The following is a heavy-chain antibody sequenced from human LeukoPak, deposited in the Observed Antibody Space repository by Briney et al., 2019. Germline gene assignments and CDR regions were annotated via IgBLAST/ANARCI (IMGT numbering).Heavy chain of an antibody. V-gene: IGHV3-23*01. Sequence: GGSLRLSCAASGFTFSNHAMTWVRQAPGKGLEWVSAIGADAVDTFYAPSVKGRFTISRDNSKNTMYLQINSLRAEDTAIYYCAKDVWWSVSWGQGTLVTVSS. CDR1: GFTFSNHA. J-gene: IGHJ5*02. CDR2: IGADAVDT. D-gene: IGHD2-8*02. CDR3: AKDVWWSVS.